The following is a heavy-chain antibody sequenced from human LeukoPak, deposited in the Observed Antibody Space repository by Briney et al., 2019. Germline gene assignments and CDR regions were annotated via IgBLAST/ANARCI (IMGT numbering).Heavy chain of an antibody. Sequence: SQTLSLTCAISGDSVSINSASWNWIRQSPSRGLEWVGRTYQRSRGYNDYAVPVKSRITINPDISKNQFLLPLNSVTPEAAAVYYCARSRSPYSSGWYFDYWGQGTLVTVSS. D-gene: IGHD6-19*01. CDR3: ARSRSPYSSGWYFDY. CDR1: GDSVSINSAS. J-gene: IGHJ4*02. V-gene: IGHV6-1*01. CDR2: TYQRSRGYN.